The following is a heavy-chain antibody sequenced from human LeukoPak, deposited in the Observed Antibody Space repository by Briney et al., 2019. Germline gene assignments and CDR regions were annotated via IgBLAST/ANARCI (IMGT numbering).Heavy chain of an antibody. D-gene: IGHD5-24*01. CDR3: AKDERSDGYIYYYYYGMDV. CDR2: ISYDGSNK. V-gene: IGHV3-30*18. J-gene: IGHJ6*02. CDR1: GFTFSSYG. Sequence: GGSLRLSCAASGFTFSSYGMHWVRQAPGKGLEWVAVISYDGSNKYYADSVKGRFTISRDNSKNTLYLQMNSPRAEDTAVYYCAKDERSDGYIYYYYYGMDVWGQGTTVTVSS.